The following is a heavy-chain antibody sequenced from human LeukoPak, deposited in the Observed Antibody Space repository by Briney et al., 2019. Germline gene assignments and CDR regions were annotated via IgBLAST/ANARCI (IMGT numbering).Heavy chain of an antibody. Sequence: SETLSLTCTVSGGSIRSYYWSWIRQPAGKGLEWIGRIYTSGSTNYNPSLKSRVTMSVDTSKNQFSLKLSSVTAADTAVYYCARDTYYYDSSGYWADYWGQGTLVTVSS. J-gene: IGHJ4*02. D-gene: IGHD3-22*01. V-gene: IGHV4-4*07. CDR2: IYTSGST. CDR3: ARDTYYYDSSGYWADY. CDR1: GGSIRSYY.